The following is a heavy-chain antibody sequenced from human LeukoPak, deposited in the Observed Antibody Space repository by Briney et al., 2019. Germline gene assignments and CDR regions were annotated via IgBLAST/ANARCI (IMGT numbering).Heavy chain of an antibody. V-gene: IGHV1-8*01. Sequence: ASVKVSCKASGYTFTTYDTNWVRQATGQGLEWMGWMNPNSGNTGYAQKFQGRVTMTRNTSISTAYMELSSLRSEDTAVYYCATYYYDSSGYFDFWGQGTLVTVSS. D-gene: IGHD3-22*01. CDR3: ATYYYDSSGYFDF. J-gene: IGHJ4*02. CDR2: MNPNSGNT. CDR1: GYTFTTYD.